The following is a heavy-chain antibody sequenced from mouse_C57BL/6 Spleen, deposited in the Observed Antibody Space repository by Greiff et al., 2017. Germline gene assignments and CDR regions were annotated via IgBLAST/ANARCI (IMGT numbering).Heavy chain of an antibody. D-gene: IGHD2-4*01. CDR2: IDPEHGDT. V-gene: IGHV14-4*01. Sequence: EVKLMESGAELVRPGASVKLSCTASGFNIKDDYMHWVKQRPEQGLEWIGWIDPEHGDTEYASKFQGKATITADTSSNTAYLQLSSLTSEDTAVYYWTRGLFYDYDWYFDVWGTGTTVTVSS. J-gene: IGHJ1*03. CDR1: GFNIKDDY. CDR3: TRGLFYDYDWYFDV.